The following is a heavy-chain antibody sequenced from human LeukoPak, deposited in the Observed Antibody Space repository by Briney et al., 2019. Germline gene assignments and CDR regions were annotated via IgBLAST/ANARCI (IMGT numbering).Heavy chain of an antibody. V-gene: IGHV1-69*01. D-gene: IGHD3-22*01. CDR2: IIPIFGTA. J-gene: IGHJ4*02. CDR3: ARGGTYYYDSSGYYLLTQ. CDR1: GGTFSSYA. Sequence: GASVKVSCKASGGTFSSYAISWVRQAPGQGLEWMGGIIPIFGTANYAQKFQGRVTITADESTSTAYMELSGLRSEDTAVYYCARGGTYYYDSSGYYLLTQWGQGTLVTVSS.